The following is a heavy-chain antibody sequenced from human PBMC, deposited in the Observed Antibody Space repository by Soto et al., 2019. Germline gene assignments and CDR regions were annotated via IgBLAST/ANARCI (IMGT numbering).Heavy chain of an antibody. V-gene: IGHV1-69*06. D-gene: IGHD2-21*02. J-gene: IGHJ5*02. Sequence: SVKVSCKASGGTFSSYAISWVRQAPGQGLEWMGGIIPIFGTANYAQKFQGRVTITADKSTSTAYMELSSLRSEDTAVYYCATCGGDCYILSNWFDPWGQGTLVTISS. CDR1: GGTFSSYA. CDR2: IIPIFGTA. CDR3: ATCGGDCYILSNWFDP.